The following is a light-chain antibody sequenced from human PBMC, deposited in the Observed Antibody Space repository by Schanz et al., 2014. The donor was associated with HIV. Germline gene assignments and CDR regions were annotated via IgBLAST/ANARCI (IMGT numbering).Light chain of an antibody. J-gene: IGKJ1*01. CDR1: QSVSTW. Sequence: DIQMTQSPSTLSASVGDRISITCRASQSVSTWLAWYQQKPGKAPKLLISEASILETGVPATFSGSGSGTEFTLTISSLQTDDFATYYCLQHNSYRTFGQGTKVEIK. V-gene: IGKV1-5*03. CDR2: EAS. CDR3: LQHNSYRT.